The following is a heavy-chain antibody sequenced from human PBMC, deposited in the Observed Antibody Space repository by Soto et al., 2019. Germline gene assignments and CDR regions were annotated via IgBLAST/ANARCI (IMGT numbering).Heavy chain of an antibody. V-gene: IGHV3-48*02. J-gene: IGHJ4*02. CDR2: ISSSSSTI. D-gene: IGHD6-19*01. CDR1: GFTFSSYA. CDR3: ASEVAGASGY. Sequence: GGSLRLSCAASGFTFSSYAMSWVRQAPGKGLEWVSYISSSSSTIYYADSVKGRFTISRDNAKNSLYLQMNSLRDEDTAVYYCASEVAGASGYWGQGTLVTVSS.